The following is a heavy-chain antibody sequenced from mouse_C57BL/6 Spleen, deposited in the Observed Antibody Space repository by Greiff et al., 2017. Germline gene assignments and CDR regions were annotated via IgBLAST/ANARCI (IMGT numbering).Heavy chain of an antibody. CDR3: TRGYSNSLDY. Sequence: EVQLQQSGTVLARPGASVKMSCKTSGYTFTSYWMHWVKQRPGPGLEWLGAIYPGNSDTTYKQKFQGQGKLNAVTSASTAYMELSSQTNEDSAVYYCTRGYSNSLDYWGQGTSVTVSS. V-gene: IGHV1-5*01. CDR2: IYPGNSDT. J-gene: IGHJ4*01. D-gene: IGHD2-5*01. CDR1: GYTFTSYW.